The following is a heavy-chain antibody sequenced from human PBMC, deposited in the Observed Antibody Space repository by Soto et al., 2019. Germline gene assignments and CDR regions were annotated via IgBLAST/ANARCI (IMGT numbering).Heavy chain of an antibody. Sequence: PSETLSLTCAVYGGSFSGYYWTWIRQPPGTGLEWIGEINHSGSTNYNPSLKSRVTISVDTSKNQFSLKLSSVTAADTAVYYCARSSQSTVPTLDYWGQGTLVTVSS. D-gene: IGHD4-17*01. CDR3: ARSSQSTVPTLDY. J-gene: IGHJ4*02. V-gene: IGHV4-34*01. CDR1: GGSFSGYY. CDR2: INHSGST.